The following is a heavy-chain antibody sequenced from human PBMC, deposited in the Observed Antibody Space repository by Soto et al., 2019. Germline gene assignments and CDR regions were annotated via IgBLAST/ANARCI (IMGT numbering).Heavy chain of an antibody. J-gene: IGHJ3*02. D-gene: IGHD6-19*01. CDR3: ARRGLIAVAGSGNHDAFDI. CDR2: IIPILGIA. V-gene: IGHV1-69*02. Sequence: SVKVSCKASGGTFSSYTISWVRQAPGQGLEWMGRIIPILGIANYAQKFQGRVTITADKSTSTAYMELSSLRSEDTAVYYCARRGLIAVAGSGNHDAFDIWGQGTMVTVSS. CDR1: GGTFSSYT.